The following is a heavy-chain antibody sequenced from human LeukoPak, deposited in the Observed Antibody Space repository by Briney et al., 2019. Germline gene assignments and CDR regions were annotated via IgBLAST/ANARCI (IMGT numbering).Heavy chain of an antibody. V-gene: IGHV4-61*02. CDR2: IYSSGST. J-gene: IGHJ5*02. CDR1: GGSISSGSKY. D-gene: IGHD2-2*01. Sequence: SETLSLTCTVSGGSISSGSKYWSWIRQPAGKGPEWIGRIYSSGSTNYNPSLKSRVTISVDTSKNQFSLKLSSVTAADTAVYYCARGEYCSSTSCHFDPWGQGTLVTVSS. CDR3: ARGEYCSSTSCHFDP.